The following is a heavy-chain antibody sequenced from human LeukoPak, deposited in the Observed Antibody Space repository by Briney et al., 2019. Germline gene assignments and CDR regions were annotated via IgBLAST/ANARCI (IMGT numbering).Heavy chain of an antibody. CDR1: GFTFRSYW. CDR2: IKSDGSST. Sequence: GVSLRLSCAAAGFTFRSYWMHWVRHAPGKGLVWVSRIKSDGSSTTYADSVKGRFTISRDNAKNTLYLQMNSLRGEDTGVYYCARDAAGLDYWGQGTLVTVSS. J-gene: IGHJ4*02. CDR3: ARDAAGLDY. V-gene: IGHV3-74*01. D-gene: IGHD1-14*01.